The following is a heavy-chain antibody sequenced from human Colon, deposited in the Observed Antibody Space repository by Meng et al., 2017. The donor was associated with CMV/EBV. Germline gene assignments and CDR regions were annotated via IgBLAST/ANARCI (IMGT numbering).Heavy chain of an antibody. CDR3: AKDQEPRDGFNITVDF. Sequence: GESLKISCAASGFTFSSFGMHWVRQAPGKGLEWVTFVHFDGRNQYYADSVRGRFTISRDNSKNTLYLQMNSLRLEDTAVYYCAKDQEPRDGFNITVDFWGQGTLVTVSS. V-gene: IGHV3-30*02. CDR2: VHFDGRNQ. J-gene: IGHJ4*02. D-gene: IGHD5-24*01. CDR1: GFTFSSFG.